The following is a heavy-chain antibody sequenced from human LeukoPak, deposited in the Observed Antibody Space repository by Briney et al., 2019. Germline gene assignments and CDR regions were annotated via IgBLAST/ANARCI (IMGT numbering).Heavy chain of an antibody. CDR2: TYYRSKWYN. D-gene: IGHD3-22*01. CDR1: GDSVSSKSVA. J-gene: IGHJ4*02. Sequence: SQTLSLTCAISGDSVSSKSVAWNWIRQSPSRGLEWLGRTYYRSKWYNEYAVSVKSRITINPDTSKNQFSLQLNSVTPEDTAVYYCAHASGCFDYWGQGTLVTVSP. CDR3: AHASGCFDY. V-gene: IGHV6-1*01.